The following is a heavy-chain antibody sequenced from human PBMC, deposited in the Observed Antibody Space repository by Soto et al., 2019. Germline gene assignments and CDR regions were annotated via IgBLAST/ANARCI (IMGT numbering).Heavy chain of an antibody. D-gene: IGHD1-1*01. V-gene: IGHV1-18*01. CDR2: ISAHNGNT. J-gene: IGHJ4*02. Sequence: QVHLVQSGAEVKKPGASVKVSCKGSGYAFTTYGITWVRQAPGQGLEWMGWISAHNGNTNYAQKLQVRVTVTRYTSTSAAYMELRSLRSDDTAVYYCARGRYGDSWGQGALVTVSS. CDR3: ARGRYGDS. CDR1: GYAFTTYG.